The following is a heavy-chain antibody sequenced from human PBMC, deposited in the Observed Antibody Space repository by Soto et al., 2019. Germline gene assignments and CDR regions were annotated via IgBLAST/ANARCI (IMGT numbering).Heavy chain of an antibody. Sequence: ASVKVSCKASGYTFTGYYMHWVRQAPGQGLEWMGGIIPNFGTANYAQKFQGRVTITADESTSTAYMELSSLRSEDTAVYYCARGVDYGDYSYWFDPWGQGTLVTVSS. J-gene: IGHJ5*02. D-gene: IGHD4-17*01. CDR2: IIPNFGTA. CDR3: ARGVDYGDYSYWFDP. CDR1: GYTFTGYY. V-gene: IGHV1-69*13.